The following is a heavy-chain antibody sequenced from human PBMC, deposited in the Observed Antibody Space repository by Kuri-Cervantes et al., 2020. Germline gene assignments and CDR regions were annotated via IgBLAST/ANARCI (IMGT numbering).Heavy chain of an antibody. D-gene: IGHD4-17*01. Sequence: SLKISCAASGFTFDDYAMHWVRQAPGKGLEWVSGISWNSGSIGYADSVKGRFTISGDNAKNSLYLQMNSLRAEDTALYYCARETNIYGDYGNYYGMDVWGQGTTVTVSS. CDR2: ISWNSGSI. CDR3: ARETNIYGDYGNYYGMDV. V-gene: IGHV3-9*01. CDR1: GFTFDDYA. J-gene: IGHJ6*02.